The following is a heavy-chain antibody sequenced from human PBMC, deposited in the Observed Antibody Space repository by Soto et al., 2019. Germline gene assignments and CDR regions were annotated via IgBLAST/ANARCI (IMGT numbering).Heavy chain of an antibody. CDR3: AQGYCSGGSCYDAEYFQH. Sequence: QVQLVQSGAEVKKPGSSVKVSCKASGGTFSSYAISWVRQATGQGLEWMGGIIPIFGTANYAQKFQGRVTITADESTSTAYMELSSLRSEDTAVYYCAQGYCSGGSCYDAEYFQHWGQGTLVTVSS. V-gene: IGHV1-69*01. J-gene: IGHJ1*01. D-gene: IGHD2-15*01. CDR2: IIPIFGTA. CDR1: GGTFSSYA.